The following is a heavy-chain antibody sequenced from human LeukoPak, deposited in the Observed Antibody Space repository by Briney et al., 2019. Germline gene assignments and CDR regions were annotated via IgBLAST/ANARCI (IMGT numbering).Heavy chain of an antibody. J-gene: IGHJ6*04. CDR2: INHSGST. Sequence: PSETLSLTCAVYGGSFSGYYWSWIRQPPGKGVEWIGEINHSGSTNYNPPLKSRVTISVDTFKNQFSLKLSSVTAADTAVYYCARVGYSYGYGPSDTDVWGKGTTVTVSS. CDR1: GGSFSGYY. CDR3: ARVGYSYGYGPSDTDV. D-gene: IGHD5-18*01. V-gene: IGHV4-34*01.